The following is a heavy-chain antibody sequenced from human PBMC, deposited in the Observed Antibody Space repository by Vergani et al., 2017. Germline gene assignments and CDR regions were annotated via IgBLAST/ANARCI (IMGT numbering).Heavy chain of an antibody. CDR1: GFTFSSYG. J-gene: IGHJ3*02. V-gene: IGHV3-33*01. CDR3: ATTYTAAQNAFDI. CDR2: IWYDGSNK. Sequence: QVQLVESGGGVVQPGRSLRLSCAASGFTFSSYGMHWVRQAPGKGLEWVAVIWYDGSNKYYADSVKGRFTISRDNSKNTLYLQMNSLRAEDTAVYYCATTYTAAQNAFDIWGQGTKVTVSS. D-gene: IGHD6-6*01.